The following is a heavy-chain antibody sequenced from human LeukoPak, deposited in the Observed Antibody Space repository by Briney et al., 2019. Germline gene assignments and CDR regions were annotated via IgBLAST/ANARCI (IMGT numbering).Heavy chain of an antibody. CDR1: GFTFSSYA. CDR2: ISGSGGST. J-gene: IGHJ4*02. Sequence: GGSLRLSCAASGFTFSSYAMSWVRQAPGKGLGWVSAISGSGGSTYYADSVKGRFTISRDNSKNTLYLQMNSLRAEDTAVYYCARIYPAGNFFDYWGQGTLVTVSS. CDR3: ARIYPAGNFFDY. V-gene: IGHV3-23*01. D-gene: IGHD6-19*01.